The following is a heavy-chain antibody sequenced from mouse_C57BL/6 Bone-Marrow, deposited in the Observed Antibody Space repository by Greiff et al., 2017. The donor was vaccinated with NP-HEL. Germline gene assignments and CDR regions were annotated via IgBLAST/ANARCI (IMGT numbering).Heavy chain of an antibody. CDR1: GYTFTSYW. J-gene: IGHJ4*01. V-gene: IGHV1-52*01. CDR2: IDPSDSET. D-gene: IGHD2-1*01. Sequence: QVQLQQPGAELVRPGSSVKLSCKASGYTFTSYWMHWVQQRPIQGLEWIGNIDPSDSETHYNQKFKDKATLTVDKSSSTAYRQLSSLTSEDYAVYYGARSGNYEGFYAMDDWGQGTSVTVSS. CDR3: ARSGNYEGFYAMDD.